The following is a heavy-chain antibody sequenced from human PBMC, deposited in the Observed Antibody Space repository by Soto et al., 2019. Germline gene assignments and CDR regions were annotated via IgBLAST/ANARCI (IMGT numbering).Heavy chain of an antibody. CDR1: GGTFSSYA. Sequence: SVKVSCKASGGTFSSYAISWVRQAPGQGLEWMGGIIPIFGTANYAQKFQGRVTITADESTSTAYMELSSLRSEDTAVYYCAREVITIFGVVINVRYYYYGKDVWGQGTTVTVSS. CDR2: IIPIFGTA. D-gene: IGHD3-3*01. CDR3: AREVITIFGVVINVRYYYYGKDV. J-gene: IGHJ6*02. V-gene: IGHV1-69*13.